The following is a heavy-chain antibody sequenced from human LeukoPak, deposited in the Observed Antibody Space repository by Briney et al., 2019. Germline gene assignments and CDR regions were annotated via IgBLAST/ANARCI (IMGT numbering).Heavy chain of an antibody. J-gene: IGHJ4*02. CDR2: LSIRNIII. D-gene: IGHD4-17*01. CDR3: ASGGDYAGVAALFRH. Sequence: GGSLRLSCEASGFNFSASYMAWIRLTPGKRLAWVSYLSIRNIIINYADSVRGRFIISRDDTKKSLYLQMNNLRIEDTAIYYCASGGDYAGVAALFRHWGQGSLVTVSS. CDR1: GFNFSASY. V-gene: IGHV3-11*01.